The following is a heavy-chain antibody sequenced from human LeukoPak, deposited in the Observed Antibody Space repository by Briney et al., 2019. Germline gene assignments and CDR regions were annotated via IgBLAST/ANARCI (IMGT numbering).Heavy chain of an antibody. V-gene: IGHV3-11*01. D-gene: IGHD3-10*01. CDR1: GFTFSDYY. J-gene: IGHJ4*02. CDR3: ARDPYYYGSGSYYIPYYFDY. CDR2: ISSSGSTI. Sequence: GGSLRLSCAASGFTFSDYYMSWIRQAPRKGLEWVSYISSSGSTIYYADSVKGRFTISRDNAKNSLYLQMISLRAEDTAVYYCARDPYYYGSGSYYIPYYFDYWGQGTLVTVSS.